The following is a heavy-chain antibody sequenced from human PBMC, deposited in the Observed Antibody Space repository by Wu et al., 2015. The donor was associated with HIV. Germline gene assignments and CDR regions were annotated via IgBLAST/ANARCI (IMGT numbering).Heavy chain of an antibody. D-gene: IGHD3-10*02. CDR3: ARDLGDYYIRDSGYY. J-gene: IGHJ4*02. CDR1: GYSFMNYG. V-gene: IGHV1-18*01. CDR2: ISHYNGNI. Sequence: QVQLVQSGAEVQKPGASVKISCEASGYSFMNYGISWVRQAPGQGPEWMGWISHYNGNIKYSQKLQGRVSLTADPSTTTAYMELRSLRSDDTAVYFXARDLGDYYIRDSGYYVGQGTLVTVSS.